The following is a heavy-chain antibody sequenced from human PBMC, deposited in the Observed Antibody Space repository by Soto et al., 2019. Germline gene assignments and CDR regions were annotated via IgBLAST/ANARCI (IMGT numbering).Heavy chain of an antibody. D-gene: IGHD6-19*01. V-gene: IGHV3-23*01. CDR1: GFTFSTYA. CDR3: AKGRARAGDSSAWAIDY. J-gene: IGHJ4*02. CDR2: ISSSGFTT. Sequence: EVQVLESGGGSVQPGGSLRLSCAASGFTFSTYAMNWVRQAPGKGLEWVSTISSSGFTTYYADSVKGRFTISRDNSKNTLYLQMNSLRAEDTAIYYCAKGRARAGDSSAWAIDYWGQGTLGTVSS.